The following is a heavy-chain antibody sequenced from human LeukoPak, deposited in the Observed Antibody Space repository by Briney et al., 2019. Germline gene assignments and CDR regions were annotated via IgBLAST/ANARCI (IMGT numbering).Heavy chain of an antibody. Sequence: GGSPRLSCAASGFTFSSYWMSWVRQAPGKGLEWVANIKQDGSEKYYVDSVKGRFTISRDNSKNTLYLQMNSLRAEDTAVYYCARGYSSGWYDFDYWGQGALVTVSS. D-gene: IGHD6-19*01. CDR2: IKQDGSEK. CDR3: ARGYSSGWYDFDY. J-gene: IGHJ4*02. V-gene: IGHV3-7*03. CDR1: GFTFSSYW.